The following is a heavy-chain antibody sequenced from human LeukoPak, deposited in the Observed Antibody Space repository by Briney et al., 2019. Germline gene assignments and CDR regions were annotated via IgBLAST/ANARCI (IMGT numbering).Heavy chain of an antibody. Sequence: PGGSLRLSCAASGFTFSSYWMSWVRQAPGEGLEWVANIKQDGSEKYYVDSVKGRFTISRDNAKNSLYLQMNSLRAEDTAVYYCAREGYDILTGYRYYFDYWGQGTLVTVSS. CDR2: IKQDGSEK. CDR1: GFTFSSYW. J-gene: IGHJ4*02. D-gene: IGHD3-9*01. CDR3: AREGYDILTGYRYYFDY. V-gene: IGHV3-7*01.